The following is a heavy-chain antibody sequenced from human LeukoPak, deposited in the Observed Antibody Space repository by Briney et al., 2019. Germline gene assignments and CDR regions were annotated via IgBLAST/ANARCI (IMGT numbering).Heavy chain of an antibody. J-gene: IGHJ4*02. Sequence: GGSLRLSCAASGFTVSSNYMSWVRQAPGEGLAWVSVIYTSGYTYYTDSVKGRFTVSRDNSKNTLYLQMDSLRAEDTAVYYCARVTGGYYFDYWGQGTLVTVSS. CDR1: GFTVSSNY. V-gene: IGHV3-53*01. D-gene: IGHD7-27*01. CDR2: IYTSGYT. CDR3: ARVTGGYYFDY.